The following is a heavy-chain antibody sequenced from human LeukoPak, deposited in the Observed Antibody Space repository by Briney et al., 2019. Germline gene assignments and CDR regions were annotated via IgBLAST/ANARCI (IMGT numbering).Heavy chain of an antibody. V-gene: IGHV3-15*01. CDR2: IKSKADGETT. CDR1: RFTFSNAW. Sequence: GGSLRLSCAASRFTFSNAWMNWVRQAPGKGLEWVGRIKSKADGETTDYAAPVKGRFTISRDDSNNMVYLQMNSLKIEDTAVYYCAIDEPNYAPYDFDYWGQETLVTASS. CDR3: AIDEPNYAPYDFDY. D-gene: IGHD4/OR15-4a*01. J-gene: IGHJ4*02.